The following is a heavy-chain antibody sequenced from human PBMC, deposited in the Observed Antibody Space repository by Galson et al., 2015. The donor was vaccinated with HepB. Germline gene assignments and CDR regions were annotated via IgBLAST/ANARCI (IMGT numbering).Heavy chain of an antibody. CDR1: GFTFSSYA. CDR3: VTGYGAYLTEDAFDI. V-gene: IGHV3-64D*06. D-gene: IGHD5-12*01. J-gene: IGHJ3*02. CDR2: ISSNGGST. Sequence: SLRLSCAASGFTFSSYAMHWVRQAPGKGLEYVSGISSNGGSTNYADSVKGRFTISRDNSKNTLYLQMSSLRAEDTAVYYCVTGYGAYLTEDAFDIWGQGTMVTASS.